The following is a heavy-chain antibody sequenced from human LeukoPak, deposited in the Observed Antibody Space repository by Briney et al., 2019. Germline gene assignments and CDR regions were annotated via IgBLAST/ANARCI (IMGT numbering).Heavy chain of an antibody. Sequence: ASVKVSCKVSGYTLTELSMHWVRQAPGKGLEWMGGFDPEDGETIYAQKFQGRVTMTEDTSTDTAYMELSSLRSEDTAVYYCATQMGATVTIGEFDYWGQGTLVTVSS. CDR1: GYTLTELS. J-gene: IGHJ4*02. CDR2: FDPEDGET. D-gene: IGHD4-17*01. CDR3: ATQMGATVTIGEFDY. V-gene: IGHV1-24*01.